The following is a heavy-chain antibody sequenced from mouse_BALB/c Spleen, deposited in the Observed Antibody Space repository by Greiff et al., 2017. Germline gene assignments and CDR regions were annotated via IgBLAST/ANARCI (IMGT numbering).Heavy chain of an antibody. CDR3: ARHGLRSSSWFAY. J-gene: IGHJ3*01. D-gene: IGHD1-1*01. V-gene: IGHV5-12-2*01. CDR2: ISNGGGST. CDR1: GFTFSSYT. Sequence: EVKLQESGGGLVQPGGSLKLSCAASGFTFSSYTMSWVRQTPEKRLEWVAYISNGGGSTYYPDTVKGRFTISRDNAKNTLYLQMSSLKSEDTAMYYCARHGLRSSSWFAYWGQGTLVTVSA.